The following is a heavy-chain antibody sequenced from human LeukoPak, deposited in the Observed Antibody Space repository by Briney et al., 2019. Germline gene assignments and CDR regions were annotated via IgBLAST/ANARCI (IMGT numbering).Heavy chain of an antibody. Sequence: SETLSLTCTVSGGSISGSSYYWGWIRQPPGKGLEWIGSIYYSGSTYYNPSLKSRVTISVDTSKNQFSLKLSSVTAADTAVYFCARDPYYYDRSGGFDPWGQGTLVTVSS. CDR1: GGSISGSSYY. V-gene: IGHV4-39*07. J-gene: IGHJ5*02. D-gene: IGHD3-22*01. CDR2: IYYSGST. CDR3: ARDPYYYDRSGGFDP.